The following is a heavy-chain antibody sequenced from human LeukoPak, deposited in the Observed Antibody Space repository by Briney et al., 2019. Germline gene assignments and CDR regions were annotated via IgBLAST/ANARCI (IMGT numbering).Heavy chain of an antibody. V-gene: IGHV3-48*04. CDR2: ISSSSSTI. D-gene: IGHD3-16*01. Sequence: GGSLRLSCAASGFTFSSYSMNWVRQAPGKGLEWVSYISSSSSTIYYADSVKGRFTISRDNAKNSLYLQMNSLRAEDTAVYYCARGLGDYFDYWGQGTLVTVSS. CDR1: GFTFSSYS. CDR3: ARGLGDYFDY. J-gene: IGHJ4*02.